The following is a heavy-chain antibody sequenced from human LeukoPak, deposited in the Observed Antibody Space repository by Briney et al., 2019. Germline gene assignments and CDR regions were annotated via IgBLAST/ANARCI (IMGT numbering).Heavy chain of an antibody. D-gene: IGHD2-2*01. CDR1: GGSISSSTYY. CDR3: ARHIVVVPAAIEEYYFDY. Sequence: SETLSLTCIVSGGSISSSTYYWGWIRQPPGKGLEWIGRIYTSGSTNYNPSLKGRVTMSVDTSKNQFSLKLSSVTAADTAVYYCARHIVVVPAAIEEYYFDYWGQGTLVTVSS. V-gene: IGHV4-39*07. J-gene: IGHJ4*02. CDR2: IYTSGST.